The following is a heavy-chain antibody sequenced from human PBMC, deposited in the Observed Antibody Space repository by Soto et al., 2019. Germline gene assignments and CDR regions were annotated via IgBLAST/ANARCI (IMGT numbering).Heavy chain of an antibody. CDR2: IGYDGSNK. J-gene: IGHJ4*02. D-gene: IGHD3-3*01. CDR3: ARQDYDFWSGSPPDY. CDR1: GFTFSSYG. Sequence: GGSLRLSCAASGFTFSSYGMHWVRQAPGKGLEWVAVIGYDGSNKYYADSVKGRFTISRDNSKNTLYLQMNSLRAEDTAVYYCARQDYDFWSGSPPDYWGQGTLVTVSS. V-gene: IGHV3-33*01.